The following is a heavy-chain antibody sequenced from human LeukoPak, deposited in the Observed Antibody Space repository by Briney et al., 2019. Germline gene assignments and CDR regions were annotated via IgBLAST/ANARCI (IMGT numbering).Heavy chain of an antibody. D-gene: IGHD3-22*01. V-gene: IGHV1-2*02. CDR3: ARAYNFDTGGYLYYFDH. Sequence: GASVKVSCKTSGYTFTDDYIHWVRQAPGQGREWMGWINPNSGGTNYAQKFQGRVTVTRDTTITTANMELSGLTSDDTALYYCARAYNFDTGGYLYYFDHWGQGTLVTVTS. J-gene: IGHJ4*02. CDR2: INPNSGGT. CDR1: GYTFTDDY.